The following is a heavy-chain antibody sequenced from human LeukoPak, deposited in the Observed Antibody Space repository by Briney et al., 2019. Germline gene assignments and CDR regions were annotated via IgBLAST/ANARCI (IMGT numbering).Heavy chain of an antibody. D-gene: IGHD1-26*01. J-gene: IGHJ4*02. V-gene: IGHV1-2*06. CDR3: AGERVGANDGVDY. CDR2: INPNSGGT. Sequence: ASVKVSCKASGYTFTGYYMHWVRQAPGQGLEWMGRINPNSGGTNYAQKFQGRVTMTRDTSISTAYMELSRLRSDDTAVYYWAGERVGANDGVDYWGQGTLVTVSS. CDR1: GYTFTGYY.